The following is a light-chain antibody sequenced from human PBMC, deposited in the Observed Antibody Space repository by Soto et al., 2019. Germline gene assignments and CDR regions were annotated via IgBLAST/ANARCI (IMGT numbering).Light chain of an antibody. J-gene: IGKJ2*01. V-gene: IGKV4-1*01. CDR3: QHYYSSPPYT. CDR2: WAS. Sequence: DIVMTQSPDSLAVSLGERATINCKSSQSVLYSSNNKYYLAWYQQKPGQPPKLLIYWASTRESGVPDRFSGSGSGIDFTPTISSLQAEDVAVYYCQHYYSSPPYTFGQGTKLEI. CDR1: QSVLYSSNNKYY.